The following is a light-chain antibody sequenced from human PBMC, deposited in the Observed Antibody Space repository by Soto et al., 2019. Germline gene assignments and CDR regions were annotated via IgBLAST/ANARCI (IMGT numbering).Light chain of an antibody. CDR2: SNN. CDR1: SSNIGSNT. CDR3: AAWDDSLNGRV. V-gene: IGLV1-44*01. Sequence: QTVVTQPPSASGTPGQRVTISCSGSSSNIGSNTVNWYQQFPGTAPKLLIYSNNRRPSGVPDRFSASKSGTSASLAISWLQSEDEADYYCAAWDDSLNGRVFGGGTKLTVL. J-gene: IGLJ3*02.